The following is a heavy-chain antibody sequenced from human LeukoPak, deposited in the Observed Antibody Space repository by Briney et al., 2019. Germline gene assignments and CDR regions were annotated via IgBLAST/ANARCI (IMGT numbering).Heavy chain of an antibody. CDR1: GFTFSIYS. D-gene: IGHD3-3*01. CDR3: ASHYDFWSGLLFDY. V-gene: IGHV3-7*01. Sequence: GGSLRLSCAASGFTFSIYSMNWVRQAPGKGLEWVANIKQDGSEKYYVDSVKGRFTISRDNAKNSLYLQMNSLRAEDTAVYYCASHYDFWSGLLFDYWGQGTLVTVSS. CDR2: IKQDGSEK. J-gene: IGHJ4*02.